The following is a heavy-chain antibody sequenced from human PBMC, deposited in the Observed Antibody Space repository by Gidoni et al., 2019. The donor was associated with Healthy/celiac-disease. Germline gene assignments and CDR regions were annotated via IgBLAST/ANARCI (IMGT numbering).Heavy chain of an antibody. J-gene: IGHJ1*01. CDR1: GFTVSSNF. Sequence: EVRLVESGGGLVKPGGSLRLSGAVSGFTVSSNFMSWVRQAPGKWLEWVSVIYGGGSTYYADSVKGRFTISRDNSKNTLYLQMNSLRAEDTAVYYCARDLGMGATHAVGYFQHWGQGTLVTVSS. D-gene: IGHD1-26*01. V-gene: IGHV3-66*02. CDR3: ARDLGMGATHAVGYFQH. CDR2: IYGGGST.